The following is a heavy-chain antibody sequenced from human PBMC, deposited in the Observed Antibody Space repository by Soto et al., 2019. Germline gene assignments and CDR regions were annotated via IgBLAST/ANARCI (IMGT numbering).Heavy chain of an antibody. CDR3: ARPEEGVYSSNHHYYYALDV. CDR1: GGTFRSYS. Sequence: QVQLVQSGAEVKKPGSSVKVSCMASGGTFRSYSISWVRHAPGQGLEWMGGIITIFDITHHARKFQGRVTITADESTVTAYMELGGRGADDTAVYYCARPEEGVYSSNHHYYYALDVCGQGTTGTV. J-gene: IGHJ6*02. V-gene: IGHV1-69*01. D-gene: IGHD3-10*01. CDR2: IITIFDIT.